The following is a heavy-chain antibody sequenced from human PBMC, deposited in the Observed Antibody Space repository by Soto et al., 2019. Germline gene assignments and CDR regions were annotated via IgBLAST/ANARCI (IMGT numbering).Heavy chain of an antibody. CDR1: GFTFSSYA. D-gene: IGHD3-16*01. CDR2: ISGSGGST. J-gene: IGHJ4*02. Sequence: GGSLRLSCAASGFTFSSYAMSWVRQAPGKGLEWVSAISGSGGSTYYADSVKGRFTISRDNSKNTLYLQMNSLRAEDTAVYYCAKDIMITFGGVPYFDYWGQGTLVTVS. CDR3: AKDIMITFGGVPYFDY. V-gene: IGHV3-23*01.